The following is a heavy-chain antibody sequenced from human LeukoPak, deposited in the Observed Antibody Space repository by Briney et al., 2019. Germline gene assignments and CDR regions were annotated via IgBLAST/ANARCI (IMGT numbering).Heavy chain of an antibody. D-gene: IGHD4-17*01. J-gene: IGHJ6*02. V-gene: IGHV4-59*01. CDR2: ICYSGST. CDR3: AGMSTVTLWNNYYSVDV. Sequence: SETLSLPCTVSGGFISSYYWRWIRQPPGRGLEWLGYICYSGSTNYSPSLKSRVTISVDTSKNQFSLKLISVTAADTAVYYCAGMSTVTLWNNYYSVDVWGQGTTVTVSS. CDR1: GGFISSYY.